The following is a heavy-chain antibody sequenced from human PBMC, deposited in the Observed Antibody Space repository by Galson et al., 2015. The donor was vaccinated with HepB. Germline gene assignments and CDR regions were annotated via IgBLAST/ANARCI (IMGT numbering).Heavy chain of an antibody. D-gene: IGHD3-22*01. CDR3: ARVDSSDLYYFDY. CDR1: GFTFSSYA. J-gene: IGHJ4*02. Sequence: SLRLSCAASGFTFSSYAMHWVRQAPGKGLEWVAVISYDGSNKYYADSVKGRFTISRDNSKNTLYLQMNSLRAEDTAVYYCARVDSSDLYYFDYWGQGTLVTVSS. V-gene: IGHV3-30-3*01. CDR2: ISYDGSNK.